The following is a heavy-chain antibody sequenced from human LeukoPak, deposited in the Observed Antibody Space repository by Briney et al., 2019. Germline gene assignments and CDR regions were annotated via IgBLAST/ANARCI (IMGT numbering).Heavy chain of an antibody. CDR1: GFTFSSYA. CDR2: ISYDGSNK. V-gene: IGHV3-30-3*01. D-gene: IGHD3/OR15-3a*01. Sequence: GGSLRLSCAASGFTFSSYAVHWVRQAPGKGLEWVALISYDGSNKYYADSVKGRFTNSRDNSKNTLYLQMNSLRAEDTAVYYCARDRAVRWTGSLNIWGQGTMVTVSS. J-gene: IGHJ3*02. CDR3: ARDRAVRWTGSLNI.